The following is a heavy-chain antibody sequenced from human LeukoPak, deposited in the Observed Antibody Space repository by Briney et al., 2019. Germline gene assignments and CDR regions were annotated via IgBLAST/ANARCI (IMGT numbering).Heavy chain of an antibody. Sequence: ASVKVSCKASGYTFISYGISWVRQAPGQGLEGMGWMSAYNGNTNYAQKFQGRVTMSTDTSTSTAYMELRSLRSDDTAVYYCARGEVGGSYGIAFDYWGQGTLVTVSS. CDR1: GYTFISYG. D-gene: IGHD1-26*01. V-gene: IGHV1-18*01. CDR2: MSAYNGNT. J-gene: IGHJ4*02. CDR3: ARGEVGGSYGIAFDY.